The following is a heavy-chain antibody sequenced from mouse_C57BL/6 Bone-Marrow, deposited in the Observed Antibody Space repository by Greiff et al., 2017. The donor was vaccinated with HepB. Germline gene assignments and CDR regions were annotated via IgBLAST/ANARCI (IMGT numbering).Heavy chain of an antibody. V-gene: IGHV1-15*01. CDR1: GYTFTDYE. D-gene: IGHD2-5*01. J-gene: IGHJ4*01. CDR3: TRSRNYVRYAMDY. CDR2: IDPETGGT. Sequence: QVQLQQSGAELVRPGASVTLSCKASGYTFTDYEMHWVKQTPVHGLEWIGAIDPETGGTAYNQKFKGKAILTADKSSSTAYMELRSLTSEDSAVYYCTRSRNYVRYAMDYWGQGTSVTVSS.